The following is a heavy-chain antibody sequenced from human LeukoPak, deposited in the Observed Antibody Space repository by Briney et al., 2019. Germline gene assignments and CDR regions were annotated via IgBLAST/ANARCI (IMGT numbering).Heavy chain of an antibody. CDR3: ARNHDYGDYWEY. Sequence: ASETLSLTCTVSGGSIRSYYWSWIRQPPGKGLEWIGYIYYSGSTNYNPSLKSRVTISVDTSKNQFSLKLSSVTAADTAVYYCARNHDYGDYWEYWGQGTLVTVSS. D-gene: IGHD4-17*01. CDR2: IYYSGST. J-gene: IGHJ4*02. CDR1: GGSIRSYY. V-gene: IGHV4-59*01.